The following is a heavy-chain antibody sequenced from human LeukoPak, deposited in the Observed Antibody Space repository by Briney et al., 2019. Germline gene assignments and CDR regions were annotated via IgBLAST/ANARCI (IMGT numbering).Heavy chain of an antibody. D-gene: IGHD2-8*01. CDR1: GGSISSYY. CDR2: IYYSGST. CDR3: ARLMDDY. V-gene: IGHV4-59*08. J-gene: IGHJ4*02. Sequence: SETLSLTCTVSGGSISSYYWSWIRQPPGKGLEWIGYIYYSGSTNYNPSLKSRVTISVDTSKNQFSLKLSSVTAADTAVYYCARLMDDYWGQGTLVTVSS.